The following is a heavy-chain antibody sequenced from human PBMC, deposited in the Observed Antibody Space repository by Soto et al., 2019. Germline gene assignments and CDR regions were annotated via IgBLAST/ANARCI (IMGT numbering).Heavy chain of an antibody. CDR1: GGSFSGYY. CDR3: ARGPYYDILTGYVFDY. J-gene: IGHJ4*02. D-gene: IGHD3-9*01. Sequence: PSETLSLTCAVYGGSFSGYYWSWIRQPPGKGLEWIGEINHSGSTNYNPSLKSRVTISLDTSKNQFSLKLSSVTAADTAVYYCARGPYYDILTGYVFDYWGQGTLVTVSS. V-gene: IGHV4-34*01. CDR2: INHSGST.